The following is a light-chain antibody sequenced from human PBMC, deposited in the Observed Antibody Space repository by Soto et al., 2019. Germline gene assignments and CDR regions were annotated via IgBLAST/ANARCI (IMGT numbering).Light chain of an antibody. CDR3: PELHSTH. CDR2: AAS. J-gene: IGKJ5*01. V-gene: IGKV1-39*01. Sequence: DAQMTQSPSSLSASVGDSVTITCRASQSIGTYLDWYQHKPGKAHKLLIYAASSLQSGVPSRFSGSGSGTDFTLFFISLQPPDSKLFYCPELHSTHFG. CDR1: QSIGTY.